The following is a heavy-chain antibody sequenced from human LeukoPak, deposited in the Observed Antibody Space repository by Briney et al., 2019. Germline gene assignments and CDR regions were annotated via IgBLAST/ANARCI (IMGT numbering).Heavy chain of an antibody. CDR2: INPNSGGT. V-gene: IGHV1-2*02. Sequence: ASVKVSCKASGYTFTDHYIHWARQAPGQGLEWMGWINPNSGGTKYAQKFQGRVTMTRDTSTSTAYMELSRLRSDDTAIYYCARVNTVVSWFDPWGQGTLVTVSS. J-gene: IGHJ5*02. CDR1: GYTFTDHY. CDR3: ARVNTVVSWFDP. D-gene: IGHD2-2*02.